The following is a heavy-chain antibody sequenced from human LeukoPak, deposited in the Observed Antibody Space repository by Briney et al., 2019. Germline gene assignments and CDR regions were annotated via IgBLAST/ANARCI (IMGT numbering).Heavy chain of an antibody. D-gene: IGHD6-13*01. CDR2: ISYDGSNK. V-gene: IGHV3-30*03. Sequence: GRSLRLSCAASGFTFSSYGMHWVRQAPGKGLEWVAVISYDGSNKYYADSVKGRFTISRDNSKNTLYLQMNSLRAEDTAVYYCARWGSIAAAGEEYYFDYWGQGTLVTVSS. CDR3: ARWGSIAAAGEEYYFDY. CDR1: GFTFSSYG. J-gene: IGHJ4*02.